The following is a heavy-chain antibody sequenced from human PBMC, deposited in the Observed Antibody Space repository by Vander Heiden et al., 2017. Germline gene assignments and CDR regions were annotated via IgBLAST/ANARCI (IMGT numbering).Heavy chain of an antibody. D-gene: IGHD6-19*01. CDR3: ATGKTGAGRRGYAFDI. CDR1: GYTFTSYA. CDR2: INTNTGNP. V-gene: IGHV7-4-1*02. J-gene: IGHJ3*02. Sequence: QVQLVQSGSELKKPGASVKVSCKASGYTFTSYAMNWVRQAPGQGLEWMGWINTNTGNPTYAQGFTGRFVFSLDTSVSTADLKISSIKAEETAVYYCATGKTGAGRRGYAFDIWGQGTMVTVYS.